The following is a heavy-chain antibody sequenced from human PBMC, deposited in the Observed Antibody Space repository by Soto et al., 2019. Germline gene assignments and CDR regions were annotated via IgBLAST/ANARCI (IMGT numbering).Heavy chain of an antibody. CDR3: ATASDLLPLDI. CDR1: GGSFSGYY. J-gene: IGHJ3*02. D-gene: IGHD5-18*01. CDR2: INHSGST. V-gene: IGHV4-34*01. Sequence: SETLSLTCAVYGGSFSGYYWSWIRQPPGKGLEWIGEINHSGSTNYNPSLKSRVTISVDTSKNQFSLKLSSVTAADTAVYYCATASDLLPLDIWGQGTMVTVSS.